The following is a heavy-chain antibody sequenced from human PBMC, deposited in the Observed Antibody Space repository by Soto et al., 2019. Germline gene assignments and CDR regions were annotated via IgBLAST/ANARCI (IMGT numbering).Heavy chain of an antibody. CDR2: INHSGST. Sequence: SETLSLTCAVYGGSFSGYYWSWIRQPPGKGLEWIGEINHSGSTNYNPSLKSRVTISVDTSKNQFSLKLSSVTAADTAVYYCARTTAMVTHYYYYYMDVWGKGTTVTVSS. CDR1: GGSFSGYY. CDR3: ARTTAMVTHYYYYYMDV. J-gene: IGHJ6*03. D-gene: IGHD5-18*01. V-gene: IGHV4-34*01.